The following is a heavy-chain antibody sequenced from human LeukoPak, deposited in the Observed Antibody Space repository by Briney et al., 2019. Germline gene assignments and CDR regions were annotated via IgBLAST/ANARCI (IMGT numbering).Heavy chain of an antibody. Sequence: SETLSLTCTVSGGSINTYYWSWIRQPPGKGLEWIGYIYYSGSTNYNPSLKSRVTISVDTSKNQFSLKLSSVTAADTAVYYCARAVYDYIWGSYRFDYWGQGTLVTVSS. CDR3: ARAVYDYIWGSYRFDY. CDR2: IYYSGST. V-gene: IGHV4-59*12. J-gene: IGHJ4*02. CDR1: GGSINTYY. D-gene: IGHD3-16*02.